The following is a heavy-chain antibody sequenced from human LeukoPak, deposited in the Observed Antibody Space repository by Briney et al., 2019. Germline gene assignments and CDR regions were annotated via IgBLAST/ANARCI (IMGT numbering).Heavy chain of an antibody. J-gene: IGHJ6*02. CDR3: ARVDTAMVSRDYYYGMDV. D-gene: IGHD5-18*01. CDR1: GYTFTGYY. Sequence: GASVKVSCKASGYTFTGYYMHWVRLAPGQGLEWMGWINPNSGGTNYAQKFQGRVTMTRDTSISTAYMELSRLRSDDTAVYYCARVDTAMVSRDYYYGMDVWGQGTTVTVSS. V-gene: IGHV1-2*02. CDR2: INPNSGGT.